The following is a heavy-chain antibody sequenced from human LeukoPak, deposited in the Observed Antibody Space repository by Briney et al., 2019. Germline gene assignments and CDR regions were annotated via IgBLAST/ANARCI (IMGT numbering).Heavy chain of an antibody. D-gene: IGHD2-15*01. CDR3: ARSCGGGSCNHFYYGMDV. Sequence: SETLSLTCTVSNGSISSYYWSWIRQPPGKGLEWIGFIYYSGSTNYNPSLKSRVTISVDTSKNQYSLKLTSVTAADPAMYYCARSCGGGSCNHFYYGMDVWGQGTTVTVSS. J-gene: IGHJ6*02. CDR1: NGSISSYY. CDR2: IYYSGST. V-gene: IGHV4-59*08.